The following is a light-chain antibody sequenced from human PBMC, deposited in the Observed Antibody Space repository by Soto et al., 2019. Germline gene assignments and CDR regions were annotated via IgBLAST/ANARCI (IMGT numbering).Light chain of an antibody. CDR1: QSVSSN. V-gene: IGKV3-15*01. J-gene: IGKJ4*01. Sequence: EIVMTQSQATLSVSPGERATLSCRASQSVSSNLAWYQQKPGQAPRLLIYGASTRATGIPARFRGSGSGTEFTLTISSLQSEDFAIYYCQQYDNWPPLTFGGGTNVEIK. CDR2: GAS. CDR3: QQYDNWPPLT.